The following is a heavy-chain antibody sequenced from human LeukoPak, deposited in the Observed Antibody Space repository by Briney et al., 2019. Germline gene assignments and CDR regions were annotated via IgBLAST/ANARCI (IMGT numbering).Heavy chain of an antibody. CDR2: INPNTRNP. CDR1: GYTFTNYA. D-gene: IGHD3-10*01. CDR3: ARGSGSYPYWYFDL. J-gene: IGHJ2*01. V-gene: IGHV7-4-1*01. Sequence: GASVKVSCKASGYTFTNYAMNWVRQAPGQGLKWMGWINPNTRNPTYAQGLTGRFVFSLDTSVSTAYLQIGSLEAEDTAVYYCARGSGSYPYWYFDLWGRGSLVTVSS.